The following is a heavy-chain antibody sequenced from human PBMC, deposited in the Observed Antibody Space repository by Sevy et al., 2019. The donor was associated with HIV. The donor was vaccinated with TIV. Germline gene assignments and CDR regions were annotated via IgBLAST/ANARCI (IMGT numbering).Heavy chain of an antibody. D-gene: IGHD3-10*01. CDR3: ARGYGSGSYGHFDY. Sequence: ASVKVSCKASGYTFTSYGISWVRQAPGQGLEWMGWISAYNGNTNYAQKLQGRVTMTTDTSTSTAYMDLRSLRSDDTAVDYCARGYGSGSYGHFDYWGQGTLVTVSS. CDR2: ISAYNGNT. J-gene: IGHJ4*02. CDR1: GYTFTSYG. V-gene: IGHV1-18*01.